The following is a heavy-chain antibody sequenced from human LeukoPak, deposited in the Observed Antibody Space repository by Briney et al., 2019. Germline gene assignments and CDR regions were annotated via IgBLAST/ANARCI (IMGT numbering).Heavy chain of an antibody. CDR2: ISGSGGST. V-gene: IGHV3-23*01. Sequence: GGSLRLSCAASGFTFSSYAMSWVRQAPGKGLEWVSAISGSGGSTYYADSVKGRFTIFRGNSKNTLYLQMNSLRAEDTAVYYCAKGSGIFTAFDIWGQGTMVTVSS. CDR3: AKGSGIFTAFDI. CDR1: GFTFSSYA. D-gene: IGHD1-26*01. J-gene: IGHJ3*02.